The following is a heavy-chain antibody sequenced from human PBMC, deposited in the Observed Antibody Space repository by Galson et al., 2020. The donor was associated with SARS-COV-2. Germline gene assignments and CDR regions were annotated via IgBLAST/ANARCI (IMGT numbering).Heavy chain of an antibody. CDR1: GYSFTSYW. J-gene: IGHJ4*02. D-gene: IGHD4-17*01. Sequence: HGESLKISCKGSGYSFTSYWIGWVRQMPGKGLEWMGIIYAGDSDTRYSTSFQGQVTISADKSINTAYLQWSSLRASDTAMYYCARGDYADYGHLDYWGQGTLVTVSS. CDR3: ARGDYADYGHLDY. CDR2: IYAGDSDT. V-gene: IGHV5-51*01.